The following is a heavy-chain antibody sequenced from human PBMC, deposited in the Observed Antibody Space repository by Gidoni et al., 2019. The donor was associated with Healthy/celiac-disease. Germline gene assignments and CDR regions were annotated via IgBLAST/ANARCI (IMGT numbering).Heavy chain of an antibody. J-gene: IGHJ6*02. D-gene: IGHD3-3*01. CDR1: GGTFSSYA. V-gene: IGHV1-69*01. CDR2: IIPIFGTA. Sequence: QVQLVQSGAEGKKPGSSVKVSCKASGGTFSSYAISWVRQAPGQGLEWMGGIIPIFGTANYAQKFQGRVTITADESTSTAYMELSSLRSEDTAVYYCAFGGYDFWSGYYRYYGMDVWGQGTTVTVSS. CDR3: AFGGYDFWSGYYRYYGMDV.